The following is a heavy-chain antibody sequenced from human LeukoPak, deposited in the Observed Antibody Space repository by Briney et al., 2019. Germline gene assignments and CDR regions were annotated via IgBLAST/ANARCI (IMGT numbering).Heavy chain of an antibody. CDR2: ISGSGGST. J-gene: IGHJ5*02. CDR1: GFTFSSYA. D-gene: IGHD4-17*01. CDR3: AKVASTVTTLNWFDP. Sequence: PGGSLRLSCAAYGFTFSSYAMTWVRQAPGKGLDWVSGISGSGGSTYYADSVKGRFTISRDKSKNTLYLQMNSLRAEDTAIYYCAKVASTVTTLNWFDPWGQGTLVIVSS. V-gene: IGHV3-23*01.